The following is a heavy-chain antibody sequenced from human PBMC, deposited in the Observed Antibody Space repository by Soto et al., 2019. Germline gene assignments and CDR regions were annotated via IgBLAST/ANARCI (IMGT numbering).Heavy chain of an antibody. CDR3: ASEDDRTHQDDFWSGYYYYYYYGMDV. Sequence: GGSLRLSCAASGFTFSSYWMSWVRQAPGKGLEWVANIKQDGSEKYYVDSVKGRFTISRDNAKNSLYLQMNSLRAEDTAVYYCASEDDRTHQDDFWSGYYYYYYYGMDVGGQGTTVTVSS. D-gene: IGHD3-3*01. CDR1: GFTFSSYW. V-gene: IGHV3-7*01. CDR2: IKQDGSEK. J-gene: IGHJ6*02.